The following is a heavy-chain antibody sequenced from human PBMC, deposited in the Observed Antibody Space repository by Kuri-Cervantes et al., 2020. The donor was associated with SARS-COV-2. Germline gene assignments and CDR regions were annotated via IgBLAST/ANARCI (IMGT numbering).Heavy chain of an antibody. V-gene: IGHV3-23*01. Sequence: GGSLRLSCAASGFTFSSYAMSWVRQAPGKGLEWVSAISGSGGSTYYADSVKGRFTISRDNAKNSLYLQMSSLRVEDTAVYYCARDLRMGKSLDYWGQGTLVTVSS. CDR2: ISGSGGST. CDR1: GFTFSSYA. D-gene: IGHD7-27*01. CDR3: ARDLRMGKSLDY. J-gene: IGHJ4*02.